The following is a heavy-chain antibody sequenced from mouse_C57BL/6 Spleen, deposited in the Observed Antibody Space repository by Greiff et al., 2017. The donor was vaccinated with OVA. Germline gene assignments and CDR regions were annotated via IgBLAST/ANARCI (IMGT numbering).Heavy chain of an antibody. D-gene: IGHD2-5*01. CDR2: IYPGDGDT. Sequence: QVQLQQSGPELVKPGASVKISCKASGYAFSSSWMNWVKQRPGKGLEWIGRIYPGDGDTNYNGKFKGKATLTADKSSSTAYMQLSSLTSEDSAVYFCAREVRYYYSNKDAMDYWGQGTSVTVSS. J-gene: IGHJ4*01. CDR1: GYAFSSSW. CDR3: AREVRYYYSNKDAMDY. V-gene: IGHV1-82*01.